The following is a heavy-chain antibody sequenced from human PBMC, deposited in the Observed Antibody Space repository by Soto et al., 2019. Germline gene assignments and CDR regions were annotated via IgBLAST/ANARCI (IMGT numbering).Heavy chain of an antibody. V-gene: IGHV4-30-4*01. J-gene: IGHJ4*02. D-gene: IGHD3-22*01. CDR3: AREVDSSGYYYDY. CDR1: GGSISSGDYY. CDR2: IYYSGST. Sequence: PSETLSLTCTVSGGSISSGDYYWSWTRQPPGKGLEWIGYIYYSGSTYYNPSPKSRVTISVDTSKNQFSLKLSSVTAADTAVYYCAREVDSSGYYYDYWGQGTLVTVSS.